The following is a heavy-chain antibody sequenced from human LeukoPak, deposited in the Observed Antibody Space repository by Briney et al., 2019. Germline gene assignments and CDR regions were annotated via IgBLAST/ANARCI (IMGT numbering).Heavy chain of an antibody. J-gene: IGHJ4*02. CDR3: ARDGPYYYDSSGYYFFDY. V-gene: IGHV3-11*04. CDR2: ISSSGSTI. CDR1: GFTFSSYA. Sequence: GGSLRLSCAASGFTFSSYAMSWIRQAPGKGLEWVSYISSSGSTIYYADSVKGRFTISRDNAKNSLYLQMNSLRAEDTAVYYCARDGPYYYDSSGYYFFDYWGQGTLVTVSS. D-gene: IGHD3-22*01.